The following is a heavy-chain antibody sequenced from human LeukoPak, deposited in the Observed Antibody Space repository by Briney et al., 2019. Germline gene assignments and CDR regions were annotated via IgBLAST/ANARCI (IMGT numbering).Heavy chain of an antibody. J-gene: IGHJ4*02. CDR1: GFTFSTYA. V-gene: IGHV3-23*01. D-gene: IGHD2-21*02. CDR3: AKEKANCGGDCNDY. Sequence: PGGSLRLSCAASGFTFSTYAMTWVRQAPGKGLEWVSAISGSGSSTYYADSVKGRFTISRDNAKNSLYLQMNSLRAEDTAVYHCAKEKANCGGDCNDYWGQGTLVTVSS. CDR2: ISGSGSST.